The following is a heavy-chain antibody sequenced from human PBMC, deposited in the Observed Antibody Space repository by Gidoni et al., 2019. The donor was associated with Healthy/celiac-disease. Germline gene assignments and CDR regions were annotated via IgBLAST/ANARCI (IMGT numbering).Heavy chain of an antibody. J-gene: IGHJ6*02. Sequence: EVQLVASGGGLVQPGGSLRLSCAASGFTFSSYSMNWVRQAPGKGLEWVSYISSSSSTIYYADSVKGRFTISRDNAKNSLYLQMNSLRDEDTAVYYCARVSTMIVVVITTSMDVWGQGTTVTVSS. CDR2: ISSSSSTI. CDR3: ARVSTMIVVVITTSMDV. V-gene: IGHV3-48*02. CDR1: GFTFSSYS. D-gene: IGHD3-22*01.